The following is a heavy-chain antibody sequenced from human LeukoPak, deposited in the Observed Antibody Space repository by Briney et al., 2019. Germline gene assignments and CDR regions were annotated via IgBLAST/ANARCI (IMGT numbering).Heavy chain of an antibody. V-gene: IGHV1/OR15-3*01. CDR1: GYTFTDYF. CDR3: VKVGVGGIGVDP. D-gene: IGHD3-16*02. CDR2: INAGNGNT. Sequence: ASVKVSCKASGYTFTDYFMNWMRQAPGQRLEWMGWINAGNGNTKYSQKLQGRVTITRDTSSSTAYMQLSSLRSEDTAVYYCVKVGVGGIGVDPWGQGTLVTVSS. J-gene: IGHJ5*02.